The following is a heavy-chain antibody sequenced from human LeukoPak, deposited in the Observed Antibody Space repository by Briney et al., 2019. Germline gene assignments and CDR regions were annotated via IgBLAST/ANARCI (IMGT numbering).Heavy chain of an antibody. V-gene: IGHV4-31*03. J-gene: IGHJ3*02. D-gene: IGHD3-22*01. CDR2: IYYSGST. CDR1: GGSISSGGYY. Sequence: SQTLSLTCTVSGGSISSGGYYWSWIRQHPGKGLEWIGYIYYSGSTYYNPSLKSRVTISVDTSKNQFPLKLSSVTAADTAVYYCARADYYDSSGYPGAFDIWGQGTMVTVSS. CDR3: ARADYYDSSGYPGAFDI.